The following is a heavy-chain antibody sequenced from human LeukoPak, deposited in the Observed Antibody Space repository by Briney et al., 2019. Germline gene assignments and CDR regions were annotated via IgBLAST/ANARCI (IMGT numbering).Heavy chain of an antibody. CDR2: IYYTGTTKSGNT. J-gene: IGHJ5*02. D-gene: IGHD3-3*02. CDR3: AGDFSHGQTPYNWFDD. V-gene: IGHV4-59*01. CDR1: GASINSNY. Sequence: PSETLSLTCNVSGASINSNYWSWIRQPPGKGLEWIGYIYYTGTTKSGNTNYNRSLKSRVTMSIDTYKNQFSLKVTSMTAADTAVYYCAGDFSHGQTPYNWFDDWGQGTLVTVSS.